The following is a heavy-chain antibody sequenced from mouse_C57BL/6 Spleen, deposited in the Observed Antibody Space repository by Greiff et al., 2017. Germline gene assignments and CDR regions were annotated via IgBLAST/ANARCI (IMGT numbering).Heavy chain of an antibody. J-gene: IGHJ1*03. CDR1: GFTFTDYY. V-gene: IGHV7-3*01. D-gene: IGHD4-1*01. Sequence: EVQRVESGGGLVQPGGSLSLSCAASGFTFTDYYMSWVRQPPGKALEWLGFIRNKANGYTTEYSASVKGRFTISRDNSQSILYLQMDALRAEDSATYYCARYITGRYFDVWGTGTTVTVSS. CDR2: IRNKANGYTT. CDR3: ARYITGRYFDV.